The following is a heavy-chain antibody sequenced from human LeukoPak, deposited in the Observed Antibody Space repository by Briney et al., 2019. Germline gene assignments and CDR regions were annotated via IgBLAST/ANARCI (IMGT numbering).Heavy chain of an antibody. Sequence: GSLRLSCAASGFTFSSYSMNWVRQAPGKGLEWVSSISSSSSYIYYADSVKGRFTISRDNFKNTLFLQMNSLRAEDTAVYYCAKESDFFFYMDVWGRGTMVTVSS. CDR2: ISSSSSYI. CDR3: AKESDFFFYMDV. V-gene: IGHV3-21*01. D-gene: IGHD3/OR15-3a*01. J-gene: IGHJ6*03. CDR1: GFTFSSYS.